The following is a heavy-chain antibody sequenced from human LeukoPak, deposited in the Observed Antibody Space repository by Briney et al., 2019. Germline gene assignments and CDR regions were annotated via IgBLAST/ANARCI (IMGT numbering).Heavy chain of an antibody. CDR1: GFTFSSYA. CDR2: IRGGGFST. CDR3: AKNILSVSEHFDY. V-gene: IGHV3-23*01. D-gene: IGHD2/OR15-2a*01. J-gene: IGHJ4*02. Sequence: GGSLRLSCAASGFTFSSYAMSSARQAPGKGLGWVSAIRGGGFSTYYAYSVKGRLTISRDNSTNTLYLQMNSVRAEDRAVYYCAKNILSVSEHFDYWGQGTLVTVSS.